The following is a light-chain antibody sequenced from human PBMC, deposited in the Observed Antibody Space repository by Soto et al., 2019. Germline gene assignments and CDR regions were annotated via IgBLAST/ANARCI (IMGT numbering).Light chain of an antibody. Sequence: PGERASLSCRSSQSVSSSSLAWYQQKRGQAPRLLIYGVSSRATGIPARFSGSGSGTEFTLTINNLQSEDFAVYYCQQYDKWPPTFGQGTKVDI. CDR3: QQYDKWPPT. V-gene: IGKV3-15*01. J-gene: IGKJ1*01. CDR1: QSVSSSS. CDR2: GVS.